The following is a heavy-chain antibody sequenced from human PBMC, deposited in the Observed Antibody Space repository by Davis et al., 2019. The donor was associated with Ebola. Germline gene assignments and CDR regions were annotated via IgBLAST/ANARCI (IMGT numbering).Heavy chain of an antibody. CDR2: INPNSGVT. Sequence: ASVKVSCKASGYTFTDNYIHWLLQAPGQGLEWMGWINPNSGVTNYPQKFQGRVTLTRDTSINSAYIELSRLKSDDTAVYYCARVNRDSLIDYWGQGTLVTVSS. D-gene: IGHD1-14*01. CDR1: GYTFTDNY. V-gene: IGHV1-2*02. J-gene: IGHJ4*02. CDR3: ARVNRDSLIDY.